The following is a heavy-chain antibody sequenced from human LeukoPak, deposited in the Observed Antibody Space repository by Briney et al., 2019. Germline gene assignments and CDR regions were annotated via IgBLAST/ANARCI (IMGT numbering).Heavy chain of an antibody. V-gene: IGHV4-34*01. CDR3: ARGPQKWLLATYYFDY. CDR2: INHSGNT. J-gene: IGHJ4*02. D-gene: IGHD3-22*01. CDR1: GGSFSGYY. Sequence: SSETLSLTCAVYGGSFSGYYWSWIRQPPGKGLEWIGEINHSGNTNYNPSLKSRVTISVDTSKNQFSLELSSVTAADTAVYYCARGPQKWLLATYYFDYWGQGTLVTVSS.